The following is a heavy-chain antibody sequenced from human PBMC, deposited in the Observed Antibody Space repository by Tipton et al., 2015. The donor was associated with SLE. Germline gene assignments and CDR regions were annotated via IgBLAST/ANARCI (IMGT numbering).Heavy chain of an antibody. V-gene: IGHV3-53*05. CDR3: AREGKAAGIYWYFDL. D-gene: IGHD6-13*01. J-gene: IGHJ2*01. Sequence: GSLRLSCAASGFTVSSNYMSWARQAPGKGLEWVSVIYSGGSTYYADSVKGRFTISRDNSKNTLYLQMNSLRAEDTAVYYCAREGKAAGIYWYFDLWGRGTLVTVSS. CDR1: GFTVSSNY. CDR2: IYSGGST.